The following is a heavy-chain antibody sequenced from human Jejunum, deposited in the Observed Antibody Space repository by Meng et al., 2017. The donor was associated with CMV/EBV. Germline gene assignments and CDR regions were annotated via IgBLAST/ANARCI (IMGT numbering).Heavy chain of an antibody. CDR3: ARDLYYGDPAAFDL. CDR1: CFPLHTRN. Sequence: CFPLHTRNLPWVRPAPGKGLEWVSSISFTTNYIYYADSVRGRFTISRDNTKNSLYLQMDSLRAEDTAVYYCARDLYYGDPAAFDLWGQGTMVTVSS. V-gene: IGHV3-21*01. CDR2: ISFTTNYI. J-gene: IGHJ3*01. D-gene: IGHD4-17*01.